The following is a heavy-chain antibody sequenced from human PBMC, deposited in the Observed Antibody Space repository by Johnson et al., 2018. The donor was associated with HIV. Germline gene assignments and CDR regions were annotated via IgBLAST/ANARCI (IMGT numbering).Heavy chain of an antibody. D-gene: IGHD3-22*01. J-gene: IGHJ3*02. V-gene: IGHV3-7*01. CDR2: IKLDGSEK. CDR3: ARGDYNDSSGWSPGAFDI. Sequence: VQLVESGGGFVQPGGSLRLSCAASGFTVTTNYISWVRQAPGKGLEWVANIKLDGSEKYYVDSVKGRFTISRDNAKNSLYLQMNSLRAEDTAVYYCARGDYNDSSGWSPGAFDIWGQGTMVTVSS. CDR1: GFTVTTNY.